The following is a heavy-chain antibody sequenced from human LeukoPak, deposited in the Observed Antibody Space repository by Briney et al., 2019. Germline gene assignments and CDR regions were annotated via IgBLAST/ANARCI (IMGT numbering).Heavy chain of an antibody. D-gene: IGHD3-22*01. V-gene: IGHV3-15*01. J-gene: IGHJ4*02. CDR2: ILSETSGGTR. CDR3: TTYRYSYGSTGYSYFDF. Sequence: GGSRTLSCAASGLTFGNAWMSWVRQAPGKRLEWVARILSETSGGTRDYAAPVRGRFTISRDDSRSTLYLQMNSLETEDTAQYYCTTYRYSYGSTGYSYFDFWGQGTLVTVSS. CDR1: GLTFGNAW.